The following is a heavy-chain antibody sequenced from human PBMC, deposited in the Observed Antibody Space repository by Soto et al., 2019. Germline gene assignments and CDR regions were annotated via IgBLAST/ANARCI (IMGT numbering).Heavy chain of an antibody. CDR3: ARGESTDCSTGVCPFNSNSQLDV. D-gene: IGHD2-21*01. V-gene: IGHV1-2*02. CDR2: FNPKSEGT. J-gene: IGHJ6*02. CDR1: GYTLNDYL. Sequence: QVQLLQSGAEVRKPGASVRVSCKASGYTLNDYLIYWGRQAPGEGLECLGRFNPKSEGTAFAQSFHGRVTLARDTSINAVYMEMYRLRSDDTAVDYCARGESTDCSTGVCPFNSNSQLDVWGQGSRVIVSS.